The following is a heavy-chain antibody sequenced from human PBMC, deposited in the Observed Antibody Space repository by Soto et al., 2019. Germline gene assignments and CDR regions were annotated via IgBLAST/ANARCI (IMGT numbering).Heavy chain of an antibody. CDR1: GFTFSSYA. Sequence: PVGSLRLSCAASGFTFSSYAMHWVRQAPGKGLEWVAVISYDGSNKYYADSVKGRFIISRDNAKNSLLLQMNSLRADDTAVYYCGRVPLDGNYANGVDVWGQGTTVTVSS. D-gene: IGHD4-17*01. J-gene: IGHJ6*02. CDR3: GRVPLDGNYANGVDV. V-gene: IGHV3-30-3*01. CDR2: ISYDGSNK.